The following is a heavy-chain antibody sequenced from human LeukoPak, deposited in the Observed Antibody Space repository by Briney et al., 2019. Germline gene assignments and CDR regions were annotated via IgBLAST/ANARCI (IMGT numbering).Heavy chain of an antibody. J-gene: IGHJ4*02. CDR2: ISGSGGST. CDR3: VRDDDNTGNNLDY. Sequence: PGGSLRLSCAASGFTFSSYAMSWVRQAPGKGLEWVSAISGSGGSTYYADSVKGRFTISRDNPENTLYLQMNSLRDEDTAVYYCVRDDDNTGNNLDYWGQGTLVTVSS. D-gene: IGHD2-8*02. CDR1: GFTFSSYA. V-gene: IGHV3-23*01.